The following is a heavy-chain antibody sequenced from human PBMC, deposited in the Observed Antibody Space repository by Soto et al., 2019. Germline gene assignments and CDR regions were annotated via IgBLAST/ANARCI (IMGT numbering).Heavy chain of an antibody. CDR1: GFTVGADW. V-gene: IGHV3-7*03. CDR2: INRAGDDR. CDR3: TRDIDTRGSAPISEF. J-gene: IGHJ4*02. D-gene: IGHD3-22*01. Sequence: EVQLVESGGGLVQPGGSLRLSCAGSGFTVGADWMTWVRQAPGKGLEWVANINRAGDDRYYMDSVKGRFTISRDNARNSLYLHMNSLRVEDTAVYYCTRDIDTRGSAPISEFWGQGTLVTVSS.